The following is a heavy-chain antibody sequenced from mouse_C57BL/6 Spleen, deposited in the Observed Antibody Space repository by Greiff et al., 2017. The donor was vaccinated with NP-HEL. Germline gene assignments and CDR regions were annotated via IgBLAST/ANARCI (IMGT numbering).Heavy chain of an antibody. V-gene: IGHV1-15*01. D-gene: IGHD1-1*01. J-gene: IGHJ4*01. CDR2: IDPETGGT. Sequence: QVQLQQSGAELVRPGASVTLSCKASGYTFTDYEMHWVKQTPVHGLEWIGAIDPETGGTAYNQKFKGKAILTADKSSSTAYMELRSLTSEDSAVYYCTRKITPPLYYAMDYWGQGTSVTVSS. CDR1: GYTFTDYE. CDR3: TRKITPPLYYAMDY.